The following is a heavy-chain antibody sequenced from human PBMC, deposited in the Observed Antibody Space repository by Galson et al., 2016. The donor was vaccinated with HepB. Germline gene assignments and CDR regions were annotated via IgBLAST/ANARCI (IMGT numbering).Heavy chain of an antibody. V-gene: IGHV3-21*01. CDR2: ISSSSTYI. Sequence: SLRLSCAASGFTFSSYSMNWVRQAPGKGLEWVSSISSSSTYIYDADSLRGRFTISRDNAKNSVYLQMNSLRVEDTAVYYCAREGTYGDSEFYYHYFMDVWGKGTTVTVSS. CDR1: GFTFSSYS. J-gene: IGHJ6*03. D-gene: IGHD4-17*01. CDR3: AREGTYGDSEFYYHYFMDV.